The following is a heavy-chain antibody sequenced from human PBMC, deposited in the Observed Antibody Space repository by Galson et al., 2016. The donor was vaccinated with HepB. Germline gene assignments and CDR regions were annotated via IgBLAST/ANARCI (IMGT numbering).Heavy chain of an antibody. CDR3: AGGSQGFY. V-gene: IGHV3-74*01. Sequence: SLRLSCAASGFSFNIHGMYWVRQAPGKGLVWVARIDGVGGSITYAGSVKGRFTISSDNAKNTLYLELNSLRVEDTAVYYCAGGSQGFYWGQGTLVTVSS. CDR2: IDGVGGSI. CDR1: GFSFNIHG. J-gene: IGHJ4*02.